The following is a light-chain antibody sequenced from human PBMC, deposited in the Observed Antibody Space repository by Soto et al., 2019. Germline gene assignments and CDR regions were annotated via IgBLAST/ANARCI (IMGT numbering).Light chain of an antibody. CDR1: QGISNY. V-gene: IGKV1-27*01. J-gene: IGKJ5*01. CDR3: QNYNSAPFT. CDR2: AAS. Sequence: DIQMTQSPSSLSASVGDRVTITCRASQGISNYLAWYRQKPGKVPKLLIYAASALHSGVPSRFSGSGSGTDFTLTISSLQPEDVATYYCQNYNSAPFTFGQGTRLEIK.